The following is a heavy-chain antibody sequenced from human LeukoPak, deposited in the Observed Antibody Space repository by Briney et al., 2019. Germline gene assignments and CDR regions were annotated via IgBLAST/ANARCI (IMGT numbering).Heavy chain of an antibody. D-gene: IGHD1-26*01. CDR2: ISSSSSYI. CDR3: ARDTDQYSGSYYGY. Sequence: PGGSLRLSCAASGFTFSSYSMNWVRQAPGKGLEWVSSISSSSSYIYYADSVTDRLTISRDNAKNSLYLQMNSLRAEDTAVYYCARDTDQYSGSYYGYWGQGTLVTVSS. V-gene: IGHV3-21*01. CDR1: GFTFSSYS. J-gene: IGHJ4*02.